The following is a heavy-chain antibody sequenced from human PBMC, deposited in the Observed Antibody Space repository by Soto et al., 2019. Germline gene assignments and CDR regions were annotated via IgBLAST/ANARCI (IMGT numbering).Heavy chain of an antibody. V-gene: IGHV2-70*01. CDR3: ARIRREDYYDSSGYYCRYYYGMEA. J-gene: IGHJ6*02. D-gene: IGHD3-22*01. Sequence: SRPTLVNPTQTLTLTCTFSGFSLSTSGMCVSWIRQPPGKALEWLALIDWDDDKYYSTSLKTRLTISKDTSKNQVVLTMTNMDPVDTATYYCARIRREDYYDSSGYYCRYYYGMEAWGQGPRGAVAS. CDR1: GFSLSTSGMC. CDR2: IDWDDDK.